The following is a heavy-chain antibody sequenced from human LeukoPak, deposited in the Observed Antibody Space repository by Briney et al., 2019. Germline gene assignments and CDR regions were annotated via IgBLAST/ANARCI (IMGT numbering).Heavy chain of an antibody. CDR1: GYTFTGYY. CDR3: AREGWGDSSGLDY. J-gene: IGHJ4*02. CDR2: INPNSGGT. Sequence: VASVKVSCKASGYTFTGYYVHWVRQAPGQGLEWMGWINPNSGGTNYAQKFQGRVTMTRDTSISTAYMELSRLRSDDTAVYYCAREGWGDSSGLDYWGQGTLVTVSS. V-gene: IGHV1-2*02. D-gene: IGHD3-22*01.